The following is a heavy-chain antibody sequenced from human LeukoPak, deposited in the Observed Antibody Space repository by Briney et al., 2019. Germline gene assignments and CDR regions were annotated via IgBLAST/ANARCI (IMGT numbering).Heavy chain of an antibody. CDR1: GYTFTDYY. CDR3: ARVKSSGNQNPFFDH. V-gene: IGHV1-2*02. CDR2: INPKSGGT. D-gene: IGHD6-19*01. Sequence: ASVKVSCKASGYTFTDYYMHWVRQAPGQGLEWKGWINPKSGGTSYAQKFQGRVTMTRDTSINITYMELSSLRSDDTAVYYCARVKSSGNQNPFFDHWGQGTQVTVSS. J-gene: IGHJ4*02.